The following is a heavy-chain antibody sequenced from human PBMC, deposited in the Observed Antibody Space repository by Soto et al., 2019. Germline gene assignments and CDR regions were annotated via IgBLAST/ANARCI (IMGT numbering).Heavy chain of an antibody. J-gene: IGHJ5*02. V-gene: IGHV4-59*01. CDR3: ATCIVVVPAAQNWFDP. Sequence: SETLSLTCTVSGGSISSYYWSWVRQPPGKGLEWIGYIYYSGSTNYNPSLKSRVTISVDTSKNQFSLKLSSVTAADTAVYYCATCIVVVPAAQNWFDPWGQGTLVTVSS. CDR1: GGSISSYY. CDR2: IYYSGST. D-gene: IGHD2-2*01.